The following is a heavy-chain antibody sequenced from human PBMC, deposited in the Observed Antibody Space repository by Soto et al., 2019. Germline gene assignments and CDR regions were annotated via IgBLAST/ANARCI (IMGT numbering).Heavy chain of an antibody. CDR3: ARDGRRAIQLSLDTPPHN. CDR2: ISYDGSNK. Sequence: QVQLVESGGGVVQPGRSLRLSCAASGFTFSSYAIHWVRQAPGKGLEWVAVISYDGSNKYYADSVKGRFTISRDNSKNTLYLQMNSLRAEDTAVYCCARDGRRAIQLSLDTPPHNWGQGTLVTVSS. J-gene: IGHJ4*02. D-gene: IGHD5-18*01. CDR1: GFTFSSYA. V-gene: IGHV3-30-3*01.